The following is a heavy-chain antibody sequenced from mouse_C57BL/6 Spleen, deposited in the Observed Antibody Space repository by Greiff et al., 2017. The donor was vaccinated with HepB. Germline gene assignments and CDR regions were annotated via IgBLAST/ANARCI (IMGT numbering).Heavy chain of an antibody. J-gene: IGHJ4*01. CDR3: ACPYGNYEDVYAMDY. Sequence: VPAAASGGGLVKPGGSLKLSCAASGFTFRDYGMHWVRQAPEKGLEWVAYICSGSSTIYYADTVKGRYTIARDNAKNTLFLTTTSLRTEGTTMYYCACPYGNYEDVYAMDYWGQGTSVTVSS. CDR2: ICSGSSTI. CDR1: GFTFRDYG. V-gene: IGHV5-17*01. D-gene: IGHD2-1*01.